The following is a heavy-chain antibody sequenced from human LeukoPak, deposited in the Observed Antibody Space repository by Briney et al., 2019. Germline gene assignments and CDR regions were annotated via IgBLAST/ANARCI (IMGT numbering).Heavy chain of an antibody. CDR3: ANDLGWIQLNLG. V-gene: IGHV3-23*01. D-gene: IGHD5-18*01. CDR2: ISPSGGIT. CDR1: GFTFSSHG. J-gene: IGHJ4*02. Sequence: GGSLRLSCAASGFTFSSHGMNWVRQAPGKGLEWVSGISPSGGITYYTDSVKGRLTISRDNSKNTQSLQMNSLRAEDTAVYYCANDLGWIQLNLGRGQGTLVTVSS.